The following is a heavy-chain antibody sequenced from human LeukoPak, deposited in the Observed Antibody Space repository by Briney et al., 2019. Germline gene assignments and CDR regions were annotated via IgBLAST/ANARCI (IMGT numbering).Heavy chain of an antibody. J-gene: IGHJ4*02. CDR1: GFTFSSYS. V-gene: IGHV3-48*01. CDR2: ISSSSSTI. CDR3: ARAYYDSSGYYGGVDY. Sequence: GGSLRLSCAASGFTFSSYSMNWVRQAPGKGLEWVSYISSSSSTIYYADSVKGRFTISRDNAKNSLYLQMNSLRAEDTAVYYCARAYYDSSGYYGGVDYWGQGTLVTVSS. D-gene: IGHD3-22*01.